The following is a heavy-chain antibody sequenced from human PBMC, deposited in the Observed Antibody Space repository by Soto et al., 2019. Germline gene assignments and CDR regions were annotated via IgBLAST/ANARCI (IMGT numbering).Heavy chain of an antibody. D-gene: IGHD1-26*01. CDR3: AKDEVGGVYYCFYGMDV. V-gene: IGHV3-23*01. J-gene: IGHJ6*02. CDR2: VSGSGGST. CDR1: GFTFSSYA. Sequence: EVQLLESGGGLVQPGGSLRLSCAASGFTFSSYAMSWVRQAPGKGLEWVSAVSGSGGSTYYADSVKGRFSITRDNSKNTRYLRMNRLRAEDTGVYYSAKDEVGGVYYCFYGMDVWGQGTTITVSS.